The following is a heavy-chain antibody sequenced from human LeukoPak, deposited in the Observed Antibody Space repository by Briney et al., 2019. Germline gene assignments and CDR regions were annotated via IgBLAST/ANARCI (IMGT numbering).Heavy chain of an antibody. CDR1: GGSFSGYY. CDR2: INHSENT. CDR3: ARGGLRYFDWLRAPLDY. D-gene: IGHD3-9*01. J-gene: IGHJ4*02. V-gene: IGHV4-34*01. Sequence: PSETLSLTCAVYGGSFSGYYWSWIRQPPGKGLDWIGEINHSENTNYNPSLESRITISVDTSKNQFSLKLSSVTAADTAVYYCARGGLRYFDWLRAPLDYWGQGTLVTVSS.